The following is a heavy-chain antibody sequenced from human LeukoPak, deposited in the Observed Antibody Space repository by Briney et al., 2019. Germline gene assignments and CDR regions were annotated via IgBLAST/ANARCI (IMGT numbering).Heavy chain of an antibody. J-gene: IGHJ4*02. Sequence: GGSLRLSCAASGFTSDDYAMHWVRQAPGKGLEWVSGISWNSGSIGYADSVKGRFTISRDNAKNSLYLQMNSLRAEDTALYYCAKGRLRFLEWVDYWGQGTLVTVSS. V-gene: IGHV3-9*02. D-gene: IGHD3-3*01. CDR3: AKGRLRFLEWVDY. CDR2: ISWNSGSI. CDR1: GFTSDDYA.